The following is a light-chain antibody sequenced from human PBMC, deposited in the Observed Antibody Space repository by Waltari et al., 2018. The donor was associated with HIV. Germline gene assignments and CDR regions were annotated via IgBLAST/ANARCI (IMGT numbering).Light chain of an antibody. Sequence: EIVLTQSPGTLSLSPGERATLSCRASQSVSSSYLAWYQQKPGQAPRLLIYCAASRATGIPDRFSGSGCGTDFTLTISRLEPEDFAVYYCQQYGSSPGTFGQGTKVEIK. CDR1: QSVSSSY. J-gene: IGKJ1*01. CDR3: QQYGSSPGT. V-gene: IGKV3-20*01. CDR2: CAA.